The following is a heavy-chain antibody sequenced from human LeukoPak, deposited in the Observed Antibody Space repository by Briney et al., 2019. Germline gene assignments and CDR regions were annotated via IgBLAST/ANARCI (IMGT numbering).Heavy chain of an antibody. V-gene: IGHV3-74*01. CDR3: ASLLWFGESLPNWFDS. Sequence: GGSLRLSCAASGFTFSSYWMHWVRHAPGKGAVWVSRVNTDGSTTSYADSVKGRFTISRDNAKNTLYLQMNSLRAEDTALYYCASLLWFGESLPNWFDSWGQGTLVTVSS. CDR1: GFTFSSYW. J-gene: IGHJ5*01. CDR2: VNTDGSTT. D-gene: IGHD3-10*01.